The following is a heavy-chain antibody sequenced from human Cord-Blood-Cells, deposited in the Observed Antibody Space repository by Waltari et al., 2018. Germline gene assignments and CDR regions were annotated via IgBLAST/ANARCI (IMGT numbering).Heavy chain of an antibody. V-gene: IGHV3-23*01. J-gene: IGHJ4*02. CDR3: AKAGDSSSWYYYFDY. CDR2: ISGSGGST. D-gene: IGHD6-13*01. Sequence: EVQLLESGGGLVQPGGSLRLSCAASGFTFSSYAMSWVRQAPGKGLEWVSAISGSGGSTYYADSVKGRFTISRDNSKNTLYLQMNSLRAVDTAVYYCAKAGDSSSWYYYFDYWGQGTLVTVSS. CDR1: GFTFSSYA.